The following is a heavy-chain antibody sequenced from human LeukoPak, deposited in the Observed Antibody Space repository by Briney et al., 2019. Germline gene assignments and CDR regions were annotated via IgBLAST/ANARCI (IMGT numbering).Heavy chain of an antibody. Sequence: PSETLSLTCAVSGGSISSGGYSWSWIRQPPGKGLEWIGYIYHSGSTYYNPSLKSRVTISVDRSKNQFSLKLSSVPAADTAVYYCARVDRGDYYDSSGYYAWFDPWGQGTLVTVSS. CDR3: ARVDRGDYYDSSGYYAWFDP. V-gene: IGHV4-30-2*01. J-gene: IGHJ5*02. CDR2: IYHSGST. CDR1: GGSISSGGYS. D-gene: IGHD3-22*01.